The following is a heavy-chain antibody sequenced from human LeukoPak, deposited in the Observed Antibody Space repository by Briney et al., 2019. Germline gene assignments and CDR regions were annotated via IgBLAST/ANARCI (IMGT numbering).Heavy chain of an antibody. D-gene: IGHD3-10*01. Sequence: GGSLRLSCAASGFTFSDYYMNWIRQAPGKGLEWVSYISSTSIYTDYTDSVKGRFTISRDNAKNSLYLQMNSLRAEDTAVYYCARGGRIAMVRGNWFDPWGQGSLVTVSS. V-gene: IGHV3-11*06. CDR3: ARGGRIAMVRGNWFDP. CDR2: ISSTSIYT. CDR1: GFTFSDYY. J-gene: IGHJ5*02.